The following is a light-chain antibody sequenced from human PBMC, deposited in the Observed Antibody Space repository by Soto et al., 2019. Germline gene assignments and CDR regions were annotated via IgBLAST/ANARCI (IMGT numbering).Light chain of an antibody. J-gene: IGLJ2*01. CDR1: SSDVDAYKY. CDR2: DVS. Sequence: QSALTQPASVSGSPGQSITLSCTGTSSDVDAYKYVSWYQQHPGKVPKLIIYDVSNRPSGVSNRFSGSKSGNTASLTISGLQAEDEADYYCSSSSSTSLGVLFGGGTKVTVL. CDR3: SSSSSTSLGVL. V-gene: IGLV2-14*03.